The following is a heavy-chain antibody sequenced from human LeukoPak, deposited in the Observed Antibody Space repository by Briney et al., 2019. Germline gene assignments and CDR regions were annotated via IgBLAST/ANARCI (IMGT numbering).Heavy chain of an antibody. CDR2: IIPIFGTA. V-gene: IGHV1-69*13. CDR3: AREKGDTMVRGVIIESRWFDP. D-gene: IGHD3-10*01. CDR1: GGTFSSYA. Sequence: GASVKVSCKASGGTFSSYAISWVRQAPGQGLEWTGGIIPIFGTANCAQKFQGRVTITADESTSTAYMELSSLRSEDTAVYYCAREKGDTMVRGVIIESRWFDPWGQGTLVTVSS. J-gene: IGHJ5*02.